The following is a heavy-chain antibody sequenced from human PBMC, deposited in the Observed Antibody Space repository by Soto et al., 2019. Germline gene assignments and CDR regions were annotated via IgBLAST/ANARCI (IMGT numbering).Heavy chain of an antibody. CDR2: IYWDDAK. Sequence: QITLKESGPTLVKPTQTLTLTCTFSGFSLSTSGVGVGWIRQPPGKALEWLALIYWDDAKRYSPSLKSRLTITKATSKNQVVLTMTNMDPVDTATYFCAHNKGELLFVDYWGQGTLVTVSS. CDR1: GFSLSTSGVG. D-gene: IGHD1-26*01. V-gene: IGHV2-5*02. J-gene: IGHJ4*02. CDR3: AHNKGELLFVDY.